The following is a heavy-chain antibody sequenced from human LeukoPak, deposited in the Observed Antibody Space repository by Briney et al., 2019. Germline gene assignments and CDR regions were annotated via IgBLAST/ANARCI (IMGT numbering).Heavy chain of an antibody. CDR3: ARYRDYDILTGYIDY. CDR2: INHSGST. CDR1: GGSFSGYY. Sequence: SETLSLTCAVYGGSFSGYYWSWIRQPPGKGLEWIGKINHSGSTNYNPSLKSRVTISVDTSKNQFSLKLSSVTAADTAVYYCARYRDYDILTGYIDYWGQGTLVTVSS. D-gene: IGHD3-9*01. V-gene: IGHV4-34*01. J-gene: IGHJ4*02.